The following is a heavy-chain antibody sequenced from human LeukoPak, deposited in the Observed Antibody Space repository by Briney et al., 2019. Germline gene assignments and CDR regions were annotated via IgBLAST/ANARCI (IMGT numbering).Heavy chain of an antibody. Sequence: GSLRLACAASGFTFSNYWMHWVRQAPGEGLVWVSRIYSDESTTSYADSVKGRFTISRDNAKNTLYLQMNSLRAEDTAVYYCASPLLRTFGRRQELLWYFDYWGQGTLVTVSS. J-gene: IGHJ4*02. V-gene: IGHV3-74*01. D-gene: IGHD3-10*01. CDR3: ASPLLRTFGRRQELLWYFDY. CDR2: IYSDESTT. CDR1: GFTFSNYW.